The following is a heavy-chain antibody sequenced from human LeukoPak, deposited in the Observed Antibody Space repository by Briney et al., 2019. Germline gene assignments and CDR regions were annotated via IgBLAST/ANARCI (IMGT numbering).Heavy chain of an antibody. CDR2: IYSSGTT. V-gene: IGHV4-4*09. CDR3: ARRVAGQQLVEYVAYYFDH. CDR1: GGSISRYY. Sequence: SETLSLTCTVSGGSISRYYWSWIRQPPGNGLKCVVYIYSSGTTKYNPSLKSRATISIDTSKSQLSLSLSSVSAADTAVYYCARRVAGQQLVEYVAYYFDHWGQGTLVTVSS. D-gene: IGHD6-13*01. J-gene: IGHJ4*02.